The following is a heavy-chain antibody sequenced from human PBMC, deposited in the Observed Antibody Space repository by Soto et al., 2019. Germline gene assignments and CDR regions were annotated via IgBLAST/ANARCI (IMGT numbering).Heavy chain of an antibody. CDR2: TYFRSKWYN. J-gene: IGHJ6*02. V-gene: IGHV6-1*01. CDR1: GDSVSSNSAA. D-gene: IGHD3-16*01. CDR3: ATWALDV. Sequence: SQTLSLTCVISGDSVSSNSAAWHWIRQSPSRGLEWLGRTYFRSKWYNDYAVSVESRITINPDSSKNQFSLQLNSVTPEDTAVDYCATWALDVWGQGTTVTVSS.